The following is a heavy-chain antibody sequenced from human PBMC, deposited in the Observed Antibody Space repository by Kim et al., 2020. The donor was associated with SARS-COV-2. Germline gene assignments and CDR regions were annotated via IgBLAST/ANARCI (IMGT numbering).Heavy chain of an antibody. CDR1: GYTFTSYA. D-gene: IGHD3-9*01. V-gene: IGHV7-4-1*02. J-gene: IGHJ6*02. CDR3: ARVWGETGGSYYDILTGYYPFGYYYGMDV. Sequence: ASVKVSCKASGYTFTSYAMNWVRQAPGQGLEWMGWINTNTGNPTYAQGFTGRFVFSLDTSVSTAYLQISSLKAEDTAVYYCARVWGETGGSYYDILTGYYPFGYYYGMDVWGQGTTVTVSS. CDR2: INTNTGNP.